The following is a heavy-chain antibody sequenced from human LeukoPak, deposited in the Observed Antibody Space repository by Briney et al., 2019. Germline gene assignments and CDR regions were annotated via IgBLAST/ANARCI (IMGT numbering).Heavy chain of an antibody. D-gene: IGHD1-1*01. CDR1: GGSISSYY. Sequence: SETLSLTCTVSGGSISSYYWSWIRQPPGKGLEWIGYIYYSGSTNYNPSLKSRVTISVDTSKNQFSLKLSSVTAADTAVYYCARDHDVRQDETSFDPWGQGTLVTVSS. CDR3: ARDHDVRQDETSFDP. J-gene: IGHJ5*02. V-gene: IGHV4-59*01. CDR2: IYYSGST.